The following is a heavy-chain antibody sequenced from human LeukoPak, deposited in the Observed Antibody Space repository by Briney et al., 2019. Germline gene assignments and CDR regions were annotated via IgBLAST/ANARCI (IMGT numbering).Heavy chain of an antibody. CDR2: IIPIFGSA. CDR3: ASRKAAFGIRDPHFDH. J-gene: IGHJ4*02. Sequence: SVTVSFTASGGTFSSYAISWVRQAPGQGLEWMGGIIPIFGSANYAQKFQGRLTINTDESTSTAYMELSSLRSEDTALYYCASRKAAFGIRDPHFDHWGQGTLVTVSS. D-gene: IGHD3-3*01. CDR1: GGTFSSYA. V-gene: IGHV1-69*05.